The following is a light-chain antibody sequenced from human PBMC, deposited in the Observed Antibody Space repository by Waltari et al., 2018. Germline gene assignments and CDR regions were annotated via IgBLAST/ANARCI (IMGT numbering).Light chain of an antibody. J-gene: IGKJ4*01. CDR3: QHYSSIPPALT. Sequence: DIQMTQSPPSLSAAVGNRFIITCQASQDISNSLNWYQQKPGTARQLLIYDASNLETGVPSRSSGSGSGTNFIFTISSLQPEDFATYYCQHYSSIPPALTFGGGTMVKMK. V-gene: IGKV1-33*01. CDR1: QDISNS. CDR2: DAS.